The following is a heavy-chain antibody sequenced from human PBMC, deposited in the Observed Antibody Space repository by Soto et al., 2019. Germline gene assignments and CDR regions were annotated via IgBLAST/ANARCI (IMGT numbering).Heavy chain of an antibody. D-gene: IGHD2-15*01. V-gene: IGHV1-69*13. CDR1: GGTFSSYA. J-gene: IGHJ3*02. CDR3: ARADIVVVVAATSSASDI. Sequence: ASVKVACKASGGTFSSYAISWVRQAPGQGLEWMGGIIPIFGTANYAQKFQGRVTITADESTSTAYMELSSLRSEDTAVYYCARADIVVVVAATSSASDIWGQAIMVTVSS. CDR2: IIPIFGTA.